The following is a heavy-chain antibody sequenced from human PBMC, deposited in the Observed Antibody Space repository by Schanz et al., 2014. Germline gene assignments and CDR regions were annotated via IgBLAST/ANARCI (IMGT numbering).Heavy chain of an antibody. Sequence: QVQLVEYGGGVVQPGRSLRLSCAASGFTFSNFGLHWVRQAPGKGLNWVAVISSDGTNKYYADSVQGRFTLSKDFSKDTLYLQLTSLRPEDTAVYYCARLATSKSRLGDAVDIWGQGTMVTVSS. CDR2: ISSDGTNK. V-gene: IGHV3-30*03. CDR1: GFTFSNFG. CDR3: ARLATSKSRLGDAVDI. D-gene: IGHD6-6*01. J-gene: IGHJ3*02.